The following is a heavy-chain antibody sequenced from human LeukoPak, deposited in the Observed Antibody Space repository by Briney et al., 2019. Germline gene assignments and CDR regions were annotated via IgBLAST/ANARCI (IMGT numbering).Heavy chain of an antibody. J-gene: IGHJ3*02. CDR2: INHSGST. CDR1: GGSFSGYY. V-gene: IGHV4-34*01. D-gene: IGHD7-27*01. CDR3: ARRRWGAFDI. Sequence: SETLSLTCAVYGGSFSGYYWSWIRQPPGKGLKRIGEINHSGSTNYNPSLKSRVTISVDTSKNQFSLKLSSVTAADTAVYYCARRRWGAFDIWGQGTMVTVSS.